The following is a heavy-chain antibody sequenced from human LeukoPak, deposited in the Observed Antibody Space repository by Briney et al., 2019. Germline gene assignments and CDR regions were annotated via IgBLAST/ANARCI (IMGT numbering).Heavy chain of an antibody. D-gene: IGHD3-16*01. Sequence: GGSLRLSCAASGFTFSSYWMSWVRQAPGKGLEWVAYIKQDGSEKYYVDSVKGRFTISRDNAKNSLYLQMNSLRAEDTAVYYCAKRITVGLPLSYFDYWGQGTLVTVSS. CDR3: AKRITVGLPLSYFDY. V-gene: IGHV3-7*03. CDR2: IKQDGSEK. CDR1: GFTFSSYW. J-gene: IGHJ4*02.